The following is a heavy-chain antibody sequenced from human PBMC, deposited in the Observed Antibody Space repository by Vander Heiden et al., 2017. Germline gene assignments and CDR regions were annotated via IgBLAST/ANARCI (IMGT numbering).Heavy chain of an antibody. V-gene: IGHV3-23*01. CDR3: GRWNSGPSPKWYDP. CDR1: GFTFGSYA. CDR2: ISGSGGST. J-gene: IGHJ5*02. D-gene: IGHD1-1*01. Sequence: EVQLLESGGGLVQPGGCLGRSCAASGFTFGSYAMGWVRQAPGKGLGWVSAISGSGGSTYYADAWKGRFTISRDNSKNTLYRQMNSLRPDDTAVYYCGRWNSGPSPKWYDPWVQGTLI.